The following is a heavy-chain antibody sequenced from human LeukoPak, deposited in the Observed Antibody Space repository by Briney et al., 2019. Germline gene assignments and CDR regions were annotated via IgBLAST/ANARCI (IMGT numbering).Heavy chain of an antibody. CDR1: GGTFSSYA. V-gene: IGHV1-69*13. CDR2: IIPIFGTA. D-gene: IGHD5-18*01. J-gene: IGHJ6*03. Sequence: VASVKVSCKASGGTFSSYAISWVRQAPGQGLEWMGGIIPIFGTANYAQKFQGRVTITADESTSTAYMELSSLRSEDTAVYYCARGDTAMVLDPYYYMDVWGKGTTVTISS. CDR3: ARGDTAMVLDPYYYMDV.